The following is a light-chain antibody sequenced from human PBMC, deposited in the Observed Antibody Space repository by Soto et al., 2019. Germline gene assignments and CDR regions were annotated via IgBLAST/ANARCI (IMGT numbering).Light chain of an antibody. CDR3: QQYNSYQWT. CDR2: DAS. V-gene: IGKV1-5*01. J-gene: IGKJ1*01. Sequence: DIQMTQSPSTLSASVGDRVTITCRASQSISSWLAWYQQKPGKAPKLLIYDASSLESGVPSRFSGSGSGTEFTLTISSLQPDDFATYYCQQYNSYQWTFGHGNKVEIK. CDR1: QSISSW.